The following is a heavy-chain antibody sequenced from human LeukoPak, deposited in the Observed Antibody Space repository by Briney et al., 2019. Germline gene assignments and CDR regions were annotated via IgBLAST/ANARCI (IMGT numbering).Heavy chain of an antibody. J-gene: IGHJ4*02. V-gene: IGHV3-48*01. CDR1: GFAFNNYS. Sequence: PGGSLRLSCAASGFAFNNYSMKWLRQAPGKGREWVSYISSSSTTIYYADSVKGRFSIFRDNAENSLYLQMNSLRAEDTAVYYCARNSRYFDSSLFRDDDYWGQGTLVTVSS. CDR3: ARNSRYFDSSLFRDDDY. D-gene: IGHD3-22*01. CDR2: ISSSSTTI.